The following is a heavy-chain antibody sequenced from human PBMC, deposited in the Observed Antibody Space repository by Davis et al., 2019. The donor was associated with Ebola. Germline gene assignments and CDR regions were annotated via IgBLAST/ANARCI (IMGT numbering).Heavy chain of an antibody. Sequence: ASVKVSCKASGYTFTNHAMNWVRQAPGQGLEWMGSINPNTGNPTYAQGFTGRFVFSLDTSASTAYLQISSLRPEDTAVYYCTRVRVVVSCLVCGRWFYPWGQGTLVTVSS. J-gene: IGHJ5*02. D-gene: IGHD2-15*01. CDR2: INPNTGNP. CDR3: TRVRVVVSCLVCGRWFYP. V-gene: IGHV7-4-1*02. CDR1: GYTFTNHA.